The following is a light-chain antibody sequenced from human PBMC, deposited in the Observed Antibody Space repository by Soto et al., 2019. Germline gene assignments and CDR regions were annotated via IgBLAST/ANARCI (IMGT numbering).Light chain of an antibody. Sequence: EIVLTQSPGTLSLSPGERATLSCRASQSVTNNFLAWYQQKPGQAPRLLIYGASTRAAGVPDRFSGSGSGTDFTLTITRLEPEDFALYYCQQYGRSPLLYTFGQGTKLGVK. CDR3: QQYGRSPLLYT. V-gene: IGKV3-20*01. J-gene: IGKJ2*01. CDR1: QSVTNNF. CDR2: GAS.